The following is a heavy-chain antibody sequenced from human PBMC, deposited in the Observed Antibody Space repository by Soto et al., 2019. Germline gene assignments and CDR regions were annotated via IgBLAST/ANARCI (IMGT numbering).Heavy chain of an antibody. CDR3: ARDVPTVTTGGPDY. Sequence: QVRLVRSGVEVEKPGASVKVSCKASGYTFTSYGVSWVRQAPGQGLEWMGWISAYNGNTNYAQKFQGRVTMTTDTSTSTAYMELRSLRSDDTAVYYCARDVPTVTTGGPDYWGQGTLVTVSS. CDR1: GYTFTSYG. J-gene: IGHJ4*02. CDR2: ISAYNGNT. D-gene: IGHD4-17*01. V-gene: IGHV1-18*01.